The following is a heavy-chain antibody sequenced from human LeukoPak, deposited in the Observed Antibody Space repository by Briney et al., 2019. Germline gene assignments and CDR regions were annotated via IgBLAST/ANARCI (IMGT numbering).Heavy chain of an antibody. Sequence: PGGSLRLSCAASGFTFGDYDMHWVRQAPGKGLEWLTLISYGGDKKYYADSVKGRFTISRDNSKNTLYLQMNSLRAEDTAVYYCARELAPDAFDIWGQGTMVTVSS. D-gene: IGHD3-3*02. V-gene: IGHV3-30*14. CDR2: ISYGGDKK. CDR3: ARELAPDAFDI. J-gene: IGHJ3*02. CDR1: GFTFGDYD.